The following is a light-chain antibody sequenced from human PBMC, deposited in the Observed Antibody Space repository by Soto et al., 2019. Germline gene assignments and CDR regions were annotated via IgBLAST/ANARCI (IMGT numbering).Light chain of an antibody. Sequence: QSVLTQPPSASGTPGEMVTISCSGSGSNIGNNYVYWYQQLPGAAPQLLIYRNYQRPSGVPDRFSGSKSGTSGSLAISGLRSEDEADYYCCSYADGSIYVFGTGTKVTVL. CDR3: CSYADGSIYV. CDR1: GSNIGNNY. J-gene: IGLJ1*01. CDR2: RNY. V-gene: IGLV1-47*01.